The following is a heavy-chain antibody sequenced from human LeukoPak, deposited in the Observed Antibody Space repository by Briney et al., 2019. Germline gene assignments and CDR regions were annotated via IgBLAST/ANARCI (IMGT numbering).Heavy chain of an antibody. CDR3: ARERDYDTYFDY. V-gene: IGHV3-53*01. CDR1: GFGVSSNH. J-gene: IGHJ4*02. Sequence: GGSLRLSCAVSGFGVSSNHVAWVRQAPGKGLEWVSVRQPGNVSYYADSVKGRFTMSADTSKNTLYLQMNNLRSEDTALYYCARERDYDTYFDYWGQGTLVTVSS. CDR2: RQPGNVS. D-gene: IGHD3-22*01.